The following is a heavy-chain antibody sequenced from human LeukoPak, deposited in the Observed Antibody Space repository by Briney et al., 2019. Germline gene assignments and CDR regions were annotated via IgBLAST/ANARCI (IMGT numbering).Heavy chain of an antibody. CDR3: AREGGLVATSPFYYYYGRDV. V-gene: IGHV3-74*01. CDR1: GFTFSSYW. D-gene: IGHD5-12*01. Sequence: PEGSLRLSRAASGFTFSSYWMHWVRQAPGKGLVWVSRINSDGSSTSYADSVKGRFTISRDNAKNTLYLQMNSLRAEDTAVYYCAREGGLVATSPFYYYYGRDVWGQGPTVTVSS. CDR2: INSDGSST. J-gene: IGHJ6*02.